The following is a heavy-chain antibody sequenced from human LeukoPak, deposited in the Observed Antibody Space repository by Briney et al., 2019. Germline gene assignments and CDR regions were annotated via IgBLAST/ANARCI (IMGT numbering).Heavy chain of an antibody. Sequence: SGGSLRLSCAASGFTVSSNYMNWVRQAPGKGLEWVSSISSSNTYIYYADSVKGRFIISRDNAKNSLYLQMNSLRAEDTAVYYCARGFVGSGSYVPQDYWGQGTLVSVSS. CDR1: GFTVSSNY. CDR2: ISSSNTYI. CDR3: ARGFVGSGSYVPQDY. D-gene: IGHD3-10*01. V-gene: IGHV3-21*01. J-gene: IGHJ4*02.